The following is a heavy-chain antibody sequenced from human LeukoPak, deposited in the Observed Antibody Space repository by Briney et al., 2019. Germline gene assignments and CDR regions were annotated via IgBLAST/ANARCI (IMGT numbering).Heavy chain of an antibody. V-gene: IGHV4-59*08. J-gene: IGHJ6*03. Sequence: PSEPLSLTCTVSGGSITSYYWSWIRQPPGKGLEWIAYIYYSGSTNYNPSLKSRVTISVDTSKNQFSLKLRSVTAADTAVYYCARHATENLGENRYSYYMDVWGKGTTVTVSS. CDR3: ARHATENLGENRYSYYMDV. D-gene: IGHD1-14*01. CDR1: GGSITSYY. CDR2: IYYSGST.